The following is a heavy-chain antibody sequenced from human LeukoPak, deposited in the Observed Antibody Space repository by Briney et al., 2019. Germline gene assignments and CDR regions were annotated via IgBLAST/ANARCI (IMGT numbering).Heavy chain of an antibody. J-gene: IGHJ5*02. CDR3: ARRADDGNWFDP. V-gene: IGHV4-4*07. D-gene: IGHD1-1*01. CDR1: GGSISSYY. CDR2: IYTSGST. Sequence: PSETLSLTCTVSGGSISSYYWSWIRQPAGKGLEWIGRIYTSGSTKYNPSLKSRVTMSVDTSNNQFSLKLSSVTAADTAAYYCARRADDGNWFDPWGQGTLVTVSS.